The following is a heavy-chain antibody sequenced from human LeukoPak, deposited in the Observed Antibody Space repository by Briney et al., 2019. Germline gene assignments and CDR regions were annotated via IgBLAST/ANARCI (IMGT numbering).Heavy chain of an antibody. CDR2: MNPNSGNT. V-gene: IGHV1-8*01. J-gene: IGHJ4*02. CDR3: ARGLGRTAMVTRGGVRFDY. D-gene: IGHD5-18*01. Sequence: ASVKVSCKASGYTFTSYDINWVRQATGQGLEWMGWMNPNSGNTGYAQKLQGRVAMTRNTSITTAYMELSSLRSEDTAVYYCARGLGRTAMVTRGGVRFDYWGQGTLVTVSS. CDR1: GYTFTSYD.